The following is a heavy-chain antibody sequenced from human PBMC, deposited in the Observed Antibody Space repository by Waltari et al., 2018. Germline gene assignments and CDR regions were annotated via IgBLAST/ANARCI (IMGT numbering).Heavy chain of an antibody. Sequence: QVQLQQWGAGLLKPSETLSLTCAVYGGSFSGYYWSWIRQPPGRGLEWLGEINHSGSTNSNPSLKGRVTISLDTSKNQISLKLSSVTAADTAVYYCARGPPPDYGDYQSPPVDYWGQGTLVTVAS. CDR2: INHSGST. V-gene: IGHV4-34*01. J-gene: IGHJ4*02. CDR3: ARGPPPDYGDYQSPPVDY. CDR1: GGSFSGYY. D-gene: IGHD4-17*01.